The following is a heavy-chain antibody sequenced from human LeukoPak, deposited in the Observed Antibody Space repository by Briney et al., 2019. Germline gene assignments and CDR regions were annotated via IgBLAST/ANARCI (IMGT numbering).Heavy chain of an antibody. Sequence: GESLKISCAASGFNFNDAWMSWVRQSPGKGLEWVSLITSGGSTYYADSVKGRFTISRDNSKNTLYLQMNSLRAEDTAVYYCAKKIGGVYTFDIWGQGTMVTVSS. V-gene: IGHV3-53*01. D-gene: IGHD3-16*01. CDR1: GFNFNDAW. J-gene: IGHJ3*02. CDR3: AKKIGGVYTFDI. CDR2: ITSGGST.